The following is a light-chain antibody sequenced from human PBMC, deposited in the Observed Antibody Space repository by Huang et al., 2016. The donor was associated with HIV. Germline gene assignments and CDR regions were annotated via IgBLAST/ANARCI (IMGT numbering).Light chain of an antibody. CDR1: QKVNSD. Sequence: EIVMTQSPVTLSVSLGERASLSCRASQKVNSDLAWYQQKPGLPPKLRIYGAAARATGVPARFSGSGSGTEFTLTISNLQSEDFAVYSCQQYYNWPGTFGQGTKLEIK. V-gene: IGKV3-15*01. CDR3: QQYYNWPGT. CDR2: GAA. J-gene: IGKJ2*01.